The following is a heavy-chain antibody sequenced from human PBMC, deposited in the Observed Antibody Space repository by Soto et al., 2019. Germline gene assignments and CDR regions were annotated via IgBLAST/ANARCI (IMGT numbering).Heavy chain of an antibody. J-gene: IGHJ4*02. Sequence: QVQLQESGPGLVKPSQTLSLTCTVSGGSISSGGYYWSWIRQHPGKGLEWIGYIYYSGGTYYNPSLKSRVTISVDTSKNQFSLKLSSVTAADTAVYYCASQLGAYYCGSGSYYKPNPFDYWGQGTLVTVSS. V-gene: IGHV4-31*03. D-gene: IGHD3-10*01. CDR2: IYYSGGT. CDR1: GGSISSGGYY. CDR3: ASQLGAYYCGSGSYYKPNPFDY.